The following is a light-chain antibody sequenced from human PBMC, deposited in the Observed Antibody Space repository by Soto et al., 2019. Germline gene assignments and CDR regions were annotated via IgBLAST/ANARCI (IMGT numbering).Light chain of an antibody. CDR3: CSYEGSHTWA. CDR2: DVS. CDR1: SSDVGAYNY. V-gene: IGLV2-11*01. J-gene: IGLJ3*02. Sequence: QSALTQPRSVSGSPGQSVTMSCTGTSSDVGAYNYVSWYQQYPGKAPKLMISDVSKRPSGVPDRFSGSKSGNTASLTISGLPAEDEDDYHCCSYEGSHTWAFGGGTKVTVL.